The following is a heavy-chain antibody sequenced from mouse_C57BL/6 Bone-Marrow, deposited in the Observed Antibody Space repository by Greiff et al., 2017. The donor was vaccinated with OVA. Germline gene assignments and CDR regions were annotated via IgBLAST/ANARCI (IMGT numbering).Heavy chain of an antibody. D-gene: IGHD2-5*01. CDR3: ARNRAYSNYGFAY. J-gene: IGHJ3*01. V-gene: IGHV1-55*01. CDR2: IYPGSGST. CDR1: GYTFTSYW. Sequence: QVQLKQPGAELVKPGASVKMSCKASGYTFTSYWITWVKQRPGQGLEWIGDIYPGSGSTNYNEKFKSKATLTVDTSSSTAYMQLSSLTSEDSAVYYCARNRAYSNYGFAYWGQGTLVTVSA.